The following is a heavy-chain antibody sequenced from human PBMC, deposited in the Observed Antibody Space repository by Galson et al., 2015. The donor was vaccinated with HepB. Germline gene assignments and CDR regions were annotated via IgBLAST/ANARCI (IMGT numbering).Heavy chain of an antibody. V-gene: IGHV3-30*03. J-gene: IGHJ6*02. CDR3: ARERGGYSGYDLLASVFYHYGMDV. CDR2: ISYDGSHK. CDR1: GFTFSSNG. D-gene: IGHD5-12*01. Sequence: SLRLSCAASGFTFSSNGMHWVRQAPGKGLEWVAVISYDGSHKYYADSVKGRFTISRDNSKNTLYLQMNSLRAEDTALYYCARERGGYSGYDLLASVFYHYGMDVWGQGTTVTVSS.